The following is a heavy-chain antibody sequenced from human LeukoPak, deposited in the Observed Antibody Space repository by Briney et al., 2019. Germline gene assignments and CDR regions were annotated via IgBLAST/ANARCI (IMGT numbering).Heavy chain of an antibody. V-gene: IGHV4-39*01. CDR2: IYYSGST. Sequence: SETLSLTCTVSGGSISSSSYYWGWIRQPPGKGLEWIGSIYYSGSTYYNPSLKSRVTISVDTSKNQFSLKLSSVTAADTAVYYCASAFDPQTYYDILTGYLPPDCWGQGTLVTVSS. CDR1: GGSISSSSYY. CDR3: ASAFDPQTYYDILTGYLPPDC. D-gene: IGHD3-9*01. J-gene: IGHJ4*02.